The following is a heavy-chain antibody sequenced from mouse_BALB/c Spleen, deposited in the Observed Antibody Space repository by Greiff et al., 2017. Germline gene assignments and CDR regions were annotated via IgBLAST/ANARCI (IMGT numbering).Heavy chain of an antibody. J-gene: IGHJ3*01. CDR3: ASGGGLGDYRGAY. V-gene: IGHV1-9*01. D-gene: IGHD2-13*01. CDR2: ILPGSGST. CDR1: GFTFSSYW. Sequence: LVESGAELMKPGASVKISCKATGFTFSSYWIAWVQQKPGHGLEWIGEILPGSGSTNYTEKFKGKATFTADTSSNTAYMQLSSLTSEDSAVYYCASGGGLGDYRGAYWGQGTLVTVSA.